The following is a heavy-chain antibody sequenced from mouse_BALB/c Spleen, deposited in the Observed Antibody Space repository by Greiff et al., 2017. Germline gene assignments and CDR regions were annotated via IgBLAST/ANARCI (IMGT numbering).Heavy chain of an antibody. J-gene: IGHJ1*01. CDR2: IDPSDSYT. CDR1: GYTFTSYW. D-gene: IGHD1-1*01. CDR3: ARVITTVVARDFDV. Sequence: VQLQQPGAELVKPGASVKLSCKASGYTFTSYWMHWVKQRPGQGLEWIGEIDPSDSYTNYNQKFKGKATLTVDKSSSTAYMQLSSLTSEDSAVYYCARVITTVVARDFDVWGAGTTVTVSS. V-gene: IGHV1-69*02.